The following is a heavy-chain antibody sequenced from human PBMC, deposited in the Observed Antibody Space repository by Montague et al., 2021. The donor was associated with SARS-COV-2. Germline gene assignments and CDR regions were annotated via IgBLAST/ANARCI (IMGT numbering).Heavy chain of an antibody. CDR2: IYTSGST. CDR3: ARGLDHYDFWSGYYPAYWYFDL. CDR1: GGSISSYY. J-gene: IGHJ2*01. Sequence: SETLSLTCTVSGGSISSYYWSWIRQPAGKGLEWIGRIYTSGSTNYNPSLKSRVTMSVDTSKNQFSLKLSSVTAADTAVYYCARGLDHYDFWSGYYPAYWYFDLWGRGTLVTVSS. V-gene: IGHV4-4*07. D-gene: IGHD3-3*01.